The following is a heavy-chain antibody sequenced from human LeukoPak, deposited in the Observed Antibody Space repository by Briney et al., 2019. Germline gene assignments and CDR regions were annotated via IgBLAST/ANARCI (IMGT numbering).Heavy chain of an antibody. CDR1: GYTCTGYY. CDR2: INPNSGGT. Sequence: ASVKVSCKASGYTCTGYYMHWVRQAPEQGLEWMGWINPNSGGTNYAQKFQGRVTMTRDTSISTAYMELSRLRSDDTAVYYCARAYSSSWTSFDYWGQGALVTVSS. V-gene: IGHV1-2*02. J-gene: IGHJ4*02. CDR3: ARAYSSSWTSFDY. D-gene: IGHD6-13*01.